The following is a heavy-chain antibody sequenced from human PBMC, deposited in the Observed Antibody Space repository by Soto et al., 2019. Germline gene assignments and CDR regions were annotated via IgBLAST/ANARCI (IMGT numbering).Heavy chain of an antibody. CDR2: INPSGGST. CDR1: GYTFPSYY. D-gene: IGHD2-2*02. Sequence: GASVTVSCKASGYTFPSYYMHWVRHAPAQGLEWMGIINPSGGSTSYAQKFRGRVTMTRDTSTSTVNMELSSLRSEDTAVYYCARDPARIVVVPAAIRTGFFDWGQGTLVTVSS. V-gene: IGHV1-46*01. J-gene: IGHJ4*02. CDR3: ARDPARIVVVPAAIRTGFFD.